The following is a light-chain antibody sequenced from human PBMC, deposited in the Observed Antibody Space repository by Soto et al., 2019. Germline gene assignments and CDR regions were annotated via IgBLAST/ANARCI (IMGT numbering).Light chain of an antibody. CDR1: SSDVGSYNL. J-gene: IGLJ1*01. CDR2: EGS. V-gene: IGLV2-23*01. Sequence: QSALTQPASVSGSPGQSITISCTGTSSDVGSYNLVSWYQQHPGKAPKLMIYEGSKRPSGVSNRFSGSKSGNTASLTISGLQSEDEAEYECDSYAGSRTNVFGTGTKLTVL. CDR3: DSYAGSRTNV.